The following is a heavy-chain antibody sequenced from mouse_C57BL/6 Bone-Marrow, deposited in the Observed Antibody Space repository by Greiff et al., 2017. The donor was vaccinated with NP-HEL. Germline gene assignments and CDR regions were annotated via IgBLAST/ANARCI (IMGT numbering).Heavy chain of an antibody. CDR3: ARFAPYVYDVPYAMDY. CDR1: GYTFTNYW. J-gene: IGHJ4*01. D-gene: IGHD2-2*01. CDR2: IYPGGGYT. V-gene: IGHV1-63*01. Sequence: VQLQQSGAELVRPGTSVKMSCKASGYTFTNYWIGWAKQRPGHGLEWIGDIYPGGGYTNYNEKFKGKATLTADKSSSTAYMQFSSLTSEDSAIYYCARFAPYVYDVPYAMDYWGQGTSVTVSS.